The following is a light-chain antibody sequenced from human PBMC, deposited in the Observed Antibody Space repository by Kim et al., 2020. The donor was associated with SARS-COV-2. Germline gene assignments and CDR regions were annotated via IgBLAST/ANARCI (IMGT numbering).Light chain of an antibody. CDR1: NIGSKS. CDR3: QVWDSSSDHPWV. Sequence: SYELTQPPSVSVAPGQTATITCGGNNIGSKSVHWYQQKPSQAPILVIYYGSDRPSGIPERFSGSNSGNTATLTITSVEAVDEADYYCQVWDSSSDHPWVFGGGTQLTVL. CDR2: YGS. J-gene: IGLJ3*02. V-gene: IGLV3-21*04.